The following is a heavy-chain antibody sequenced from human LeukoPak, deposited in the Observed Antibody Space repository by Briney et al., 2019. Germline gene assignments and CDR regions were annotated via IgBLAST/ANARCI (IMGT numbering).Heavy chain of an antibody. D-gene: IGHD2-15*01. CDR2: IRSKAYGGTT. J-gene: IGHJ4*02. CDR1: GFTFSSYA. Sequence: GGSLRLSCAASGFTFSSYAITWVRQAPGKGLEWVGFIRSKAYGGTTEYAASVKGRFTISRDDSKSIAYLQMNSLKTEDTAVYYCTRDSPLGYCSGGSCYSSFYWGQGTLVTVSS. CDR3: TRDSPLGYCSGGSCYSSFY. V-gene: IGHV3-49*04.